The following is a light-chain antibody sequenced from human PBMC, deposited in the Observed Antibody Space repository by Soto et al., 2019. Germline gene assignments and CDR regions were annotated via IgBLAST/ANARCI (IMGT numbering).Light chain of an antibody. CDR1: NSDIGGFNY. Sequence: QAVVTQPASVSGSPGQSITISCTGTNSDIGGFNYVSWYRQHPGEAPKLMIYEVSNRPSGVSTRFSGSKSGNTASLTISGLQTEDEADYYCASYTSRRIPVVFGGGTKLTVL. J-gene: IGLJ2*01. CDR3: ASYTSRRIPVV. CDR2: EVS. V-gene: IGLV2-14*01.